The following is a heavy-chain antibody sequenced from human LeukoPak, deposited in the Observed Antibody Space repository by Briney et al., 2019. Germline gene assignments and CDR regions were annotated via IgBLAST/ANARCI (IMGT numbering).Heavy chain of an antibody. CDR1: GFTFSSYD. Sequence: HPRGSLRLSCAASGFTFSSYDMHWVRQATGKGLEWVSAIGTAGDTYYPGSVKGRFTTSRENAKNSLYLQMNSLRAGDTAVYYYARVVGLLWFGELTYYYYYMDVWGKGTTVTVSS. J-gene: IGHJ6*03. V-gene: IGHV3-13*01. CDR2: IGTAGDT. CDR3: ARVVGLLWFGELTYYYYYMDV. D-gene: IGHD3-10*01.